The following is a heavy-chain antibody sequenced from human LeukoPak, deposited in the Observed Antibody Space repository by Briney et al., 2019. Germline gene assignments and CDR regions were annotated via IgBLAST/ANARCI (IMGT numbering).Heavy chain of an antibody. V-gene: IGHV4-34*01. D-gene: IGHD6-19*01. Sequence: SETLSLTCAVYGGSFSGYYWSWIRQPPGKGLEWIGEINHSGGTNYNPSLKSRVTISVDTSKNQFSLRLTSVTAADTAVYYCAREGMAVGFARFPIFNYWGQGTLVTVSS. CDR2: INHSGGT. CDR1: GGSFSGYY. CDR3: AREGMAVGFARFPIFNY. J-gene: IGHJ4*02.